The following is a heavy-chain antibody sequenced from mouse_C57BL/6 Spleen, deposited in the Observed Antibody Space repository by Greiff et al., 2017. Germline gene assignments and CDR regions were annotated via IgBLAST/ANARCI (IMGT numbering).Heavy chain of an antibody. CDR2: INPNNGGT. V-gene: IGHV1-18*01. D-gene: IGHD2-4*01. Sequence: VQLQQSGPELVKPGASVKIPCKASGYTFTDYNMDWVKQSHGKSLEWIGDINPNNGGTIYNQKFKGKATLTVDKSSSTAYMELRSLTSEDTAVYYCARGYYDYDGGYYFDYWGQGTTVTVSS. CDR3: ARGYYDYDGGYYFDY. CDR1: GYTFTDYN. J-gene: IGHJ2*01.